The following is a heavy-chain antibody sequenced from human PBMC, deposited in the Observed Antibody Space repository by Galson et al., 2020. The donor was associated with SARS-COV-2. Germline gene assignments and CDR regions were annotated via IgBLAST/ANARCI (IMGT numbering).Heavy chain of an antibody. V-gene: IGHV3-21*01. CDR1: GFTFSSYT. D-gene: IGHD6-13*01. J-gene: IGHJ6*03. CDR3: ARTGTPHYYYSYYMDV. CDR2: ITTSSTYI. Sequence: GESLKISCVGSGFTFSSYTMNWVRQVPGKGLEWVSSITTSSTYINYADSVKGRFTISRDNAKNSLFLQMNSLRAGDTALYFCARTGTPHYYYSYYMDVWGKGTTVTVS.